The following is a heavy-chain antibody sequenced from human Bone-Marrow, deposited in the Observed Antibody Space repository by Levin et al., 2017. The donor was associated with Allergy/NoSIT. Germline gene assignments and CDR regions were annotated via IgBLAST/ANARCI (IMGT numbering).Heavy chain of an antibody. CDR2: ISSSGHIV. Sequence: LSLTCAASGFTFSSFEMNWLRQAPGKGLEWVAYISSSGHIVYYGDSVRGRFTISREDAENSMFLQMDGLRVDDAALYYCARGSPATLYGSVIGNWFDSWGHGTLVTVSS. V-gene: IGHV3-48*03. CDR3: ARGSPATLYGSVIGNWFDS. D-gene: IGHD2-2*01. CDR1: GFTFSSFE. J-gene: IGHJ5*01.